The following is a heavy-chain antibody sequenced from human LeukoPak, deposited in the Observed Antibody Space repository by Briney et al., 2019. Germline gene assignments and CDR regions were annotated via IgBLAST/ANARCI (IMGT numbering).Heavy chain of an antibody. CDR2: IYTSGST. J-gene: IGHJ4*02. CDR3: AREDIYDYVWGSYRLH. CDR1: GGSISSGGYY. D-gene: IGHD3-16*02. Sequence: SQTLSLTCTVSGGSISSGGYYWSWIRQPAGKGLEWIGRIYTSGSTNYNPSLKSRVTISVDTSKNQFSLKLSSVTAADTAVYYCAREDIYDYVWGSYRLHWGQGTLVTVSS. V-gene: IGHV4-61*02.